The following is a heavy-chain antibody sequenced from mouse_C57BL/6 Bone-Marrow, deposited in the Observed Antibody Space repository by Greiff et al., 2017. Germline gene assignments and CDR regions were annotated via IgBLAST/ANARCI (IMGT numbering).Heavy chain of an antibody. CDR2: ISDGGSYT. Sequence: DVKLVESGGGLVKPGGSLKLSCAASGFTFSSYAMSWVRQTPEKRLEWVATISDGGSYTYYPDNVKGRFTISRDNAKNNLYLQMSHLKSEDTAMXYCARDRGFYSNYEGYFDVWGTGTTVTVSS. CDR1: GFTFSSYA. J-gene: IGHJ1*03. V-gene: IGHV5-4*01. D-gene: IGHD2-5*01. CDR3: ARDRGFYSNYEGYFDV.